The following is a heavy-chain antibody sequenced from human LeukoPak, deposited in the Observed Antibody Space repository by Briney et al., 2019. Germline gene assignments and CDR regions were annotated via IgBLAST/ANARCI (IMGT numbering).Heavy chain of an antibody. D-gene: IGHD5-24*01. CDR3: ARRPEGPGDGYITYWYFDL. Sequence: SETLSLTCTVSGGSISSYYWSWIRQPPGKGLEWIGYIYYSGSTNYNPSLKSRVTISVDTSKNQFSLKLSSVTAADTAVYYCARRPEGPGDGYITYWYFDLWGRGTLVIVSS. CDR1: GGSISSYY. CDR2: IYYSGST. J-gene: IGHJ2*01. V-gene: IGHV4-59*08.